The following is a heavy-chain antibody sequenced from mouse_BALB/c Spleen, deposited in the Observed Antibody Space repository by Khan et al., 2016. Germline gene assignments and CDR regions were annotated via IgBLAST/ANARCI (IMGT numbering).Heavy chain of an antibody. CDR2: IDPANGNT. CDR1: GFNIKDTY. Sequence: VQLQQPGAELVKPGASVKLSCTASGFNIKDTYMHWVKQRPEQGLEWIGRIDPANGNTKYDPKFQGKATITADTSSNTAYLQLSSLTSEDTAVYYCASDVGFAYWGQGTLVTVSA. CDR3: ASDVGFAY. J-gene: IGHJ3*01. V-gene: IGHV14-3*02.